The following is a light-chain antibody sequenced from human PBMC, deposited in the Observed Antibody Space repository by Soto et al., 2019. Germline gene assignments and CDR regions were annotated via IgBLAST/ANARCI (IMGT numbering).Light chain of an antibody. CDR3: QQYNNWPFT. CDR1: QSVSSN. CDR2: DAS. Sequence: ELVMTQSPATLSVSPGERATLSCRASQSVSSNLAWYQQKPGQPPRLLIYDASTRATGIPARFSGSGSGTELTLTISSLQSEDFAVYYCQQYNNWPFTFGPGTKVDIK. V-gene: IGKV3-15*01. J-gene: IGKJ3*01.